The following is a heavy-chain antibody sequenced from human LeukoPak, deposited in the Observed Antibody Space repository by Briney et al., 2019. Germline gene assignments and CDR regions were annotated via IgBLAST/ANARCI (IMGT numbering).Heavy chain of an antibody. CDR3: ARDFGDPYYDILTGVFDY. CDR1: GFTFSSYA. D-gene: IGHD3-9*01. J-gene: IGHJ4*02. V-gene: IGHV3-30-3*01. CDR2: ISYDGSNK. Sequence: GGSLRLSCAASGFTFSSYAMHWARQAPGKGPEWVAVISYDGSNKYYADSVKGRFTISRDNSKNTLYLQMNSLRAEDTAVYYCARDFGDPYYDILTGVFDYWGQGTLVTVSS.